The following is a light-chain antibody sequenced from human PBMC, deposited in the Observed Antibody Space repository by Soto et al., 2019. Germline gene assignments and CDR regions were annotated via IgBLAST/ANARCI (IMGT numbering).Light chain of an antibody. CDR1: QSIRND. CDR3: LQHNSYPWT. J-gene: IGKJ1*01. V-gene: IGKV1-17*01. CDR2: AAS. Sequence: DIQMTQSPSSLSASVRDRVTITCRASQSIRNDLGWYQQRQGKAPKRLIYAASSLQIGVPSRFSGSGSGTEFTLTISSLQPEDFATYYCLQHNSYPWTFGQGTKVEIK.